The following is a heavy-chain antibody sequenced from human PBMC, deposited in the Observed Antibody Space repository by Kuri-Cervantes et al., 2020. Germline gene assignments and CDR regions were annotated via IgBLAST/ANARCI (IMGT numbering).Heavy chain of an antibody. J-gene: IGHJ6*03. D-gene: IGHD3-3*01. CDR1: GFTFSSYG. V-gene: IGHV3-30*05. CDR3: ARWSYYYYYMDV. CDR2: ISYDGSNK. Sequence: GESLKISCAASGFTFSSYGLHWVRQAPGKGLEWVAVISYDGSNKYYADSVKGRFTITRDNSKNTLYLQMNSLSAEDTAVYYCARWSYYYYYMDVWGKGTTVTVSS.